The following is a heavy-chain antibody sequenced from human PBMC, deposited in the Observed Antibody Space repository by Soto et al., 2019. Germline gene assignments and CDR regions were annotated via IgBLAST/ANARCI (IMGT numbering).Heavy chain of an antibody. CDR2: ISAYNGNT. J-gene: IGHJ6*02. Sequence: ASVKVSCKASGYTFGSYGISWVRQAPGQGLEWMGWISAYNGNTNYAQKFQGRVTMTTDTFTRTAYMEVRSLRSDDTAVYYCAREGTCSSTSCPTYFSFGMDVWGQGTTVTVSS. CDR1: GYTFGSYG. D-gene: IGHD2-2*01. CDR3: AREGTCSSTSCPTYFSFGMDV. V-gene: IGHV1-18*01.